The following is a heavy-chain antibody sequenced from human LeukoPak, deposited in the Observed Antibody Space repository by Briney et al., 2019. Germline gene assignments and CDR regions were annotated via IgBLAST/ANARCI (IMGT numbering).Heavy chain of an antibody. D-gene: IGHD5-18*01. J-gene: IGHJ4*02. CDR3: ATDLLGYSYGYARDY. Sequence: GASVKVSCKASGYTFTGYYIHWVRQAPGQGLEWMGWINPNSGGTNYAQKFQGRVTMTRDTSISTAYMDLSRLRSEDTAVYYCATDLLGYSYGYARDYWGQGTLVTVSS. CDR1: GYTFTGYY. V-gene: IGHV1-2*02. CDR2: INPNSGGT.